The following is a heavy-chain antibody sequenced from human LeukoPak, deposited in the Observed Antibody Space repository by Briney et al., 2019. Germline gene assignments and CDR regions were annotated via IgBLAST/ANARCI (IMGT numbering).Heavy chain of an antibody. Sequence: GGSLRLSCEASGFTFSAYAMTWVRQAPGKGLEWVSSIGSDNKPHYSESVKGRFAISRDNSKSMLFLQLNSLRAEDTAVYYCASQIAAAGTYLTPHYWGQGTLVTVSS. J-gene: IGHJ4*02. CDR2: IGSDNKP. D-gene: IGHD6-13*01. CDR3: ASQIAAAGTYLTPHY. V-gene: IGHV3-23*05. CDR1: GFTFSAYA.